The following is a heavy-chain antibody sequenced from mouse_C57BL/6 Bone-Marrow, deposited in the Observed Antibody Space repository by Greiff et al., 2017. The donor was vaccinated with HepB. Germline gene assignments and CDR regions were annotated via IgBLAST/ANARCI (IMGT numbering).Heavy chain of an antibody. CDR3: AIGYYYGSSYVRWYFDV. D-gene: IGHD1-1*01. CDR1: GYTFTSYW. CDR2: IHPSDSDN. Sequence: QVQLQQPGAELVKPGASVKVSCKASGYTFTSYWMHWVKQRPGQGLEWIGRIHPSDSDNKYNQKFKGKATLTVDKSSSTAYMQLSSLTSEDSAVYYCAIGYYYGSSYVRWYFDVWGTGTTVTVSS. V-gene: IGHV1-74*01. J-gene: IGHJ1*03.